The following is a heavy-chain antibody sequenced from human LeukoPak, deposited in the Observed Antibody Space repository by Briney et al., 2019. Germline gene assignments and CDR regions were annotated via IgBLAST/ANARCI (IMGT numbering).Heavy chain of an antibody. D-gene: IGHD2-2*01. CDR3: ARLDPLGFCSSTSCFAFDI. J-gene: IGHJ3*02. V-gene: IGHV5-51*01. CDR1: GYSFTNYW. Sequence: GESLKISCEASGYSFTNYWIGWVRQMPGKGLEWMGIIYPDDSESKYSPSFQGQVAISADKSISTAYLQWSSLKASDTAMYYCARLDPLGFCSSTSCFAFDIWGQGTMVTVSS. CDR2: IYPDDSES.